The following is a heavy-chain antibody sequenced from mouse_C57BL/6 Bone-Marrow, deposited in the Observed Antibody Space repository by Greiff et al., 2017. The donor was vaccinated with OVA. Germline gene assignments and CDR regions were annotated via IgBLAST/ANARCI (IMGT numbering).Heavy chain of an antibody. V-gene: IGHV1-80*01. CDR3: ARWGTTADWYFDV. D-gene: IGHD1-2*01. Sequence: QVQLQQSGAELVKPGASVKISCKASGYAFSSYWMNWVKQRPGTGLEWIGQIYPGDGDTNYNGKFKGKATLTADKSSSTAYMQLSSLTSEDSAVYFCARWGTTADWYFDVWGTGTTVTVSS. CDR1: GYAFSSYW. CDR2: IYPGDGDT. J-gene: IGHJ1*03.